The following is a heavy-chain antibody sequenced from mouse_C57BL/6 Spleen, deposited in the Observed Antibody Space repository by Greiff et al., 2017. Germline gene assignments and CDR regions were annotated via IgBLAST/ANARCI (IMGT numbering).Heavy chain of an antibody. D-gene: IGHD2-10*02. CDR2: IDPSDSYT. Sequence: QVQLQQPGAELVMPGASVKLSCKASGYTFPSYWMHWVKQRPGQGLEWIGEIDPSDSYTNYNQKFKGKSSLTVDKSSSTAYMQLSSLTSEDSAVYYCARRAYGKDAMDYWGQGTSVTVSS. CDR3: ARRAYGKDAMDY. CDR1: GYTFPSYW. V-gene: IGHV1-69*01. J-gene: IGHJ4*01.